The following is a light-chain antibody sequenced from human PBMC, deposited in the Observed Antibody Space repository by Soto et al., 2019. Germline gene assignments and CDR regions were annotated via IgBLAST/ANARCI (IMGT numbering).Light chain of an antibody. CDR3: CSYAGSYTFPYV. V-gene: IGLV2-11*01. CDR2: DVS. CDR1: SSDVGGYNY. Sequence: QSVLTQPRSVSGSPGQSVTISCTGTSSDVGGYNYVSWYQQHPGKAPKLMIYDVSKRPSGVPDRFSGSKSGNTASLTISGLHTEDEADYYCCSYAGSYTFPYVVGTGTQVTVL. J-gene: IGLJ1*01.